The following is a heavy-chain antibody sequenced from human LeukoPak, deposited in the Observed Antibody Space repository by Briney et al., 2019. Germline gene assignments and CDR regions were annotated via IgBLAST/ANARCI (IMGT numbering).Heavy chain of an antibody. V-gene: IGHV1-18*01. CDR2: ISAYNGNT. D-gene: IGHD6-13*01. Sequence: ASVKVSYKASGYTFTSYGISWVRQAPGQGLEWMGWISAYNGNTNYAQKLQGRVTMTTDTSTSTAYMELRSLRSDDTAVYYCARAVPPSRYSSSWYFDYWGQGTLVTVSS. J-gene: IGHJ4*02. CDR3: ARAVPPSRYSSSWYFDY. CDR1: GYTFTSYG.